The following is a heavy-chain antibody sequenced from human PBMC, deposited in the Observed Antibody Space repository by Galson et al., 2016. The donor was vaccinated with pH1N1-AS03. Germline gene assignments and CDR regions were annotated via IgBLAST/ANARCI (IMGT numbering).Heavy chain of an antibody. D-gene: IGHD3-10*01. CDR2: MDSSGRK. V-gene: IGHV4-4*07. CDR3: ARESSGLGRGLDY. CDR1: GGSISGNF. J-gene: IGHJ4*02. Sequence: SETLSFTCSVSGGSISGNFWTWIRQPAGEGLEWIGRMDSSGRKNYNSSLESRVTLSVDTSKNQFSLRLTSVTAAGTAVYYCARESSGLGRGLDYWGQGTLVTVSS.